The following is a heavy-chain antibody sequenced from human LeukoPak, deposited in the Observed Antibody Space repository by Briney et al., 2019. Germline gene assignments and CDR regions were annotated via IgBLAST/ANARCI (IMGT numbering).Heavy chain of an antibody. V-gene: IGHV1-2*02. J-gene: IGHJ5*02. D-gene: IGHD2-2*01. CDR3: ARALGPAGYRWWFDP. CDR1: GYTFTGHY. CDR2: INPKNAGT. Sequence: ASVKVSCKASGYTFTGHYMHWVRQAPGQGLEWMGWINPKNAGTNYARKFQGRVTMTRDTSTGTVYMELSRLRSDDTAVYYCARALGPAGYRWWFDPWGQGTLVTVSS.